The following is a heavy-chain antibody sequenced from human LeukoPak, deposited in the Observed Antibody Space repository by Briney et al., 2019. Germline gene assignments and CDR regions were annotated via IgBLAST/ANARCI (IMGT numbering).Heavy chain of an antibody. J-gene: IGHJ3*02. V-gene: IGHV3-33*06. CDR2: VWYDGSNI. Sequence: GGSLRLSCAASGFTFSTYGMHWVRQAPGKGLEWVAVVWYDGSNIQYVDSVKGRFTISRDNSKSTLYLQMNSLTAEDTAVYFCAKISGGAVAGNFDIWGQGTMVTVSS. CDR3: AKISGGAVAGNFDI. D-gene: IGHD6-19*01. CDR1: GFTFSTYG.